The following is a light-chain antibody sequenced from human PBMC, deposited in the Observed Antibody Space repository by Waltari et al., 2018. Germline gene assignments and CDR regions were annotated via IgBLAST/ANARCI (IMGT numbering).Light chain of an antibody. Sequence: QLVLTQSPSASASLGASVKLPYTLSSWHSSSAIAWHQQQPGKGPRYLMKLNSDGTHSKGDGIPDRFSGSSSGAERYLTISSLQSEDEADYYCQTWGTGFRVFGGGTRLTVL. V-gene: IGLV4-69*01. CDR3: QTWGTGFRV. CDR2: LNSDGTH. CDR1: SWHSSSA. J-gene: IGLJ3*02.